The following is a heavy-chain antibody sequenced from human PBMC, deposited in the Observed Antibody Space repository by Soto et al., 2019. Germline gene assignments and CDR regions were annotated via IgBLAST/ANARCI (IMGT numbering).Heavy chain of an antibody. CDR3: AISYDYYYYYGMDV. D-gene: IGHD3-16*01. CDR2: MNPNSGNT. J-gene: IGHJ6*02. Sequence: ASVKVSCKASGYTFTSYDINWVRQATGQGLEWMGWMNPNSGNTGYAQKFQGRVTMTRNTSISTAYMELSSLRSEDTAVYYCAISYDYYYYYGMDVWGQGTTVTVPS. CDR1: GYTFTSYD. V-gene: IGHV1-8*01.